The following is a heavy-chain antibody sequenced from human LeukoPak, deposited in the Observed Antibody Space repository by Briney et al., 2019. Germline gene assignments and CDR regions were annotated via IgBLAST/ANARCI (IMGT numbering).Heavy chain of an antibody. J-gene: IGHJ6*02. CDR1: GLTFSDYY. CDR3: AREIAVAGADGMDV. V-gene: IGHV3-11*06. D-gene: IGHD6-19*01. CDR2: ISSSSSYI. Sequence: GGSLRLSCAASGLTFSDYYMSWIRQAPGKGLEWVSSISSSSSYIYYADSVKGRFTISRDNAKNSLYLQMNSLRAEDTAVYYCAREIAVAGADGMDVWGQGTTVTVSS.